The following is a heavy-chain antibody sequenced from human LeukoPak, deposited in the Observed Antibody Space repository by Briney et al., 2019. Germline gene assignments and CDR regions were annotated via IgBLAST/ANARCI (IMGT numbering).Heavy chain of an antibody. D-gene: IGHD4-23*01. CDR3: ASRGYGGNYFDY. Sequence: GASVKVSCKASGYTFTSYYMHWVRQARGQGLEWMGIINPSGGSTSYAQKFQGRVTMTRDTSTSTVYMELSSLRSEDTAVYYCASRGYGGNYFDYWGQGTLVTVSS. J-gene: IGHJ4*02. CDR1: GYTFTSYY. V-gene: IGHV1-46*01. CDR2: INPSGGST.